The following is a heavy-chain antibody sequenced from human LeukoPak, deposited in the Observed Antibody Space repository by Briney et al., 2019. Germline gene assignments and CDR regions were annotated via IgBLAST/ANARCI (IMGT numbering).Heavy chain of an antibody. J-gene: IGHJ5*02. D-gene: IGHD6-19*01. Sequence: PSETLSLTCSVSGDSISSSGYYWDWIRQPPGKGLEWIGSIHHSGNTNYNPSLKSRVTISVDTSKNQFSLKLSSVTAADTAVYYRASIHPGQDLDSSGRVWWFDPWGQGTLVTVSS. CDR2: IHHSGNT. CDR3: ASIHPGQDLDSSGRVWWFDP. V-gene: IGHV4-39*07. CDR1: GDSISSSGYY.